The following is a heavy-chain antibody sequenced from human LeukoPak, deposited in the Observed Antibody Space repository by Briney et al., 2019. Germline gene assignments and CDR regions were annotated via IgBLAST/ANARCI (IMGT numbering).Heavy chain of an antibody. Sequence: GGSLRLSCAASGFTFSNYGMHWVRQAPGKGLEWVAVISYGGNDKYYADSVKGRFTISRDNSKNTLYLQMNSLRPEDTAVYYCARRTVSPTYWGQGTLVTVSS. CDR1: GFTFSNYG. CDR2: ISYGGNDK. CDR3: ARRTVSPTY. V-gene: IGHV3-30*03. J-gene: IGHJ4*02. D-gene: IGHD4-17*01.